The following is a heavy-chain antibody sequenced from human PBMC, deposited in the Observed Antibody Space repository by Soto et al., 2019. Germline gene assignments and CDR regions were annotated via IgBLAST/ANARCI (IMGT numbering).Heavy chain of an antibody. CDR2: ISSTSIYM. CDR1: GFTFSTYN. J-gene: IGHJ4*02. Sequence: EVQLVESGGGLVKPGGSLSLSYAASGFTFSTYNMNWVRQAPGKGLEWVSSISSTSIYMYYANSLKGRFTISRDNAKNSLYLQMNSLRAEDTAVYYCARGWLRDPWMYWGQGTLVTVSS. CDR3: ARGWLRDPWMY. D-gene: IGHD5-12*01. V-gene: IGHV3-21*01.